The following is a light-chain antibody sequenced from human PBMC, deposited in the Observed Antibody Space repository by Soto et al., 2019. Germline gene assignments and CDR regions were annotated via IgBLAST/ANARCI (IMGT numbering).Light chain of an antibody. Sequence: IVLTQSPGTLSLPPGDRATVSCKSGQTVPSNYVAWYQHKPGQAPRLLIYAASTRATGIPDRFSGSASGTVFTLTITRLEPEDVTVYYCQQYGTLPLTFGGGTKVDIK. J-gene: IGKJ4*01. CDR3: QQYGTLPLT. V-gene: IGKV3-20*01. CDR2: AAS. CDR1: QTVPSNY.